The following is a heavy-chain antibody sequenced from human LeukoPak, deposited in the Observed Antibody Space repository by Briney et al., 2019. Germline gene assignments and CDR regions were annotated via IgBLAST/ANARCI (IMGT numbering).Heavy chain of an antibody. D-gene: IGHD2/OR15-2a*01. J-gene: IGHJ4*02. CDR1: GFIFSKAW. V-gene: IGHV3-15*01. Sequence: GGSLRLSCAASGFIFSKAWMSWVRQAPGKGLEWVGRIKSKSDGETTDYITSVHGRFTISRDDSKNTLYLQMNSLKTEDTAVYYCTTVFLSGGVLAFDYWGQGSLVTVSS. CDR3: TTVFLSGGVLAFDY. CDR2: IKSKSDGETT.